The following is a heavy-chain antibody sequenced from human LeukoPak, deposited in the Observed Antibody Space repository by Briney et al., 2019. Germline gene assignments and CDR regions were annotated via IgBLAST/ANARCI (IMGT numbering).Heavy chain of an antibody. Sequence: GGSLRLSCAASGFTFSSYAMHWVRQASGKGLEWVGRIRSKANSYATAYAASVKGRFTISRDDSKNTAYLQMNSLKTEDTAVYYCTRHPEEMATIVFDPWGQGTLVTVSS. D-gene: IGHD5-24*01. CDR2: IRSKANSYAT. CDR3: TRHPEEMATIVFDP. CDR1: GFTFSSYA. J-gene: IGHJ5*02. V-gene: IGHV3-73*01.